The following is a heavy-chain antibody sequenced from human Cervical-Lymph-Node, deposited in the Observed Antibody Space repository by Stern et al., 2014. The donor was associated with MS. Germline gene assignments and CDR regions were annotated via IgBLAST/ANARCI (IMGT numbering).Heavy chain of an antibody. Sequence: EVHLVESGGGLVQPGGSLRLSCAASGFTFSNHAMNWVRQTPGQGLEWVSSITTSGDYMYYADSVKGRFTISRDNAKNSLFLQMNSLRAEDTAVYYCVRETNGVFGDSWGQGTLVTVSS. V-gene: IGHV3-21*01. D-gene: IGHD2-8*01. CDR1: GFTFSNHA. J-gene: IGHJ4*02. CDR2: ITTSGDYM. CDR3: VRETNGVFGDS.